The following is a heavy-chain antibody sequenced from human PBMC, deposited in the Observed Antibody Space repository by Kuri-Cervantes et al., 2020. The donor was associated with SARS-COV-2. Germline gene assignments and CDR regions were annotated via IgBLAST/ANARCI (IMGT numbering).Heavy chain of an antibody. Sequence: ASVKVSCKASGYNFNTHGISWVRQAPGQGLEWMGWISAYNGNKNYAQKVQDRVTFTTDTSTSTAYMELRSLRSDDTAVYYCARGPQEAGAGPSQDGFDYWGQGTLVTVSS. CDR2: ISAYNGNK. CDR3: ARGPQEAGAGPSQDGFDY. D-gene: IGHD6-19*01. J-gene: IGHJ4*02. V-gene: IGHV1-18*04. CDR1: GYNFNTHG.